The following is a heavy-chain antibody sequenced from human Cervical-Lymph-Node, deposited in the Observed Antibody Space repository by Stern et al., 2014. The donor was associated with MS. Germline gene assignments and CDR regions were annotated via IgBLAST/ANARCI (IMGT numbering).Heavy chain of an antibody. CDR1: GFTFSSYS. V-gene: IGHV3-21*01. D-gene: IGHD1-26*01. Sequence: VQLVESGGGLVKPGGSLRLSCAASGFTFSSYSMNWVRKAPGKGLEWVSSISSSSSYIYYADSVKGRFTISRDNAKNSLYLQMNSLRAEDTAVYYCARDRAGSYGYWGQGTLVTVSS. CDR2: ISSSSSYI. CDR3: ARDRAGSYGY. J-gene: IGHJ4*02.